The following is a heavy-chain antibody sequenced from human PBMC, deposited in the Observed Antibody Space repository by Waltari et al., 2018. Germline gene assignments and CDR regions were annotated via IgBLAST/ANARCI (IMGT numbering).Heavy chain of an antibody. Sequence: EVQLVETGGGLIQPGGSWGLSCAASGSIVRRIYMSWVRQAQGKGLEWVSLIYSGGSTYYADSVKGRFTISRDNSKNTLYLQMNSLRGEDTAVYYCARGLGDAFDIWGQGTMVTVSS. CDR2: IYSGGST. J-gene: IGHJ3*02. V-gene: IGHV3-53*02. CDR1: GSIVRRIY. D-gene: IGHD3-16*01. CDR3: ARGLGDAFDI.